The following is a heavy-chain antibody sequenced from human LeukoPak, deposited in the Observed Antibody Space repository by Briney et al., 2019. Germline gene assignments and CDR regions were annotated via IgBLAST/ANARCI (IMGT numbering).Heavy chain of an antibody. Sequence: PGGSLRLSCADSGFTFDDYGMSWVRQAPGKGLEWVSGINWNGGSTGYADSVKGRFTISRDNAKNSLYLQMNSLSAEDTALSHCARDSPARHCRGGSCSLTSAFDIGGQGTMVTVSS. D-gene: IGHD2-15*01. CDR1: GFTFDDYG. CDR3: ARDSPARHCRGGSCSLTSAFDI. J-gene: IGHJ3*02. CDR2: INWNGGST. V-gene: IGHV3-20*01.